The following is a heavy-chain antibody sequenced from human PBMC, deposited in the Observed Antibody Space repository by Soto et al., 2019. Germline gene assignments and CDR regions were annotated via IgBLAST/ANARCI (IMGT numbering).Heavy chain of an antibody. CDR1: GGTFSSYA. CDR3: ARPLAGTTHGYYYYGMDV. Sequence: QVQLVQSGAEVKKPGSSVKVSCKASGGTFSSYAISWVRQAPGQGLEWMGGIIPIFGTANYAQKFQGRVTITSDKSTSPAYMQLSSLGSEDTAVYSCARPLAGTTHGYYYYGMDVWGQVTTVTVSS. J-gene: IGHJ6*02. CDR2: IIPIFGTA. V-gene: IGHV1-69*06. D-gene: IGHD1-7*01.